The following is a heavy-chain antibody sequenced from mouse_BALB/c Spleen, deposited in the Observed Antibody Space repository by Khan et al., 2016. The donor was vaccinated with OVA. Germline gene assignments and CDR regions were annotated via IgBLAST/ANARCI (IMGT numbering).Heavy chain of an antibody. V-gene: IGHV1-76*01. CDR2: IYPGTDNT. J-gene: IGHJ2*01. CDR3: AREESLSSFVY. D-gene: IGHD1-3*01. Sequence: QVQLKQSGAELVRPGASVKLSCRTSGYIFTNYWIHWVKQRSGQGLEWIARIYPGTDNTYYNEKLKDKATLTADRSSSTAYIQLSSLKSEDSAVYFCAREESLSSFVYWGQGTTLTVSS. CDR1: GYIFTNYW.